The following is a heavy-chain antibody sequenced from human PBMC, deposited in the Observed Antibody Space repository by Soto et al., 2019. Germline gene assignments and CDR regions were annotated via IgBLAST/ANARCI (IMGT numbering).Heavy chain of an antibody. D-gene: IGHD5-12*01. CDR1: GFNFSRYA. CDR3: AKGVRSRLVAPFDH. J-gene: IGHJ4*02. V-gene: IGHV3-23*01. Sequence: GGSLRLSCAASGFNFSRYAMSWDRQAPGKGLEWVSAISGSGGSTYYADSVKGSFTINRDNSKNTLYLQMNSLRANDTSVYYCAKGVRSRLVAPFDHWGQGTLVTVSS. CDR2: ISGSGGST.